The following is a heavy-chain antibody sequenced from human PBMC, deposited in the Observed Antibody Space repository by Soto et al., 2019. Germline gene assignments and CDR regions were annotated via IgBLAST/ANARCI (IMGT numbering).Heavy chain of an antibody. V-gene: IGHV4-30-4*01. CDR1: GGSITSDYSC. CDR2: IFDSGTT. Sequence: SETLSLTCTVSGGSITSDYSCWSWIRQPPGEGLEWIGHIFDSGTTYTNPSLRSQVAISLDTSKNHFSLTLSSVTAADTAVYYCARGPSGDKVHDWGQGALVIVSS. D-gene: IGHD7-27*01. J-gene: IGHJ4*02. CDR3: ARGPSGDKVHD.